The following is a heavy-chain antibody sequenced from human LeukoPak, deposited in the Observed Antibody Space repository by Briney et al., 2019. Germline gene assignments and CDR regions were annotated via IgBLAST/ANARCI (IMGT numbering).Heavy chain of an antibody. D-gene: IGHD3-10*01. CDR2: IYYRGTT. V-gene: IGHV4-59*03. J-gene: IGHJ4*02. Sequence: SETLSLTCTVSGGSINDYYWNWLRQPPGKGLEWIGFIYYRGTTNNNPSLKSRLTPSIDTSKKQFSLNLSSVTAADTAVYYSAGVFSGRRPFELWGQGTLVTVSS. CDR1: GGSINDYY. CDR3: AGVFSGRRPFEL.